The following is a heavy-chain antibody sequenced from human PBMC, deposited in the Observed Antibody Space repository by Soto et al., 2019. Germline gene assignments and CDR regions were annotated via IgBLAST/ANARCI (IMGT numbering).Heavy chain of an antibody. CDR1: GGPFGSYT. J-gene: IGHJ4*02. D-gene: IGHD2-21*02. Sequence: QVQLVQSGAEVKKPGSSVKVSCKASGGPFGSYTISWVRQAPGQGLEWMGRIIPILGIANYAQKSQGRVTITADKSTSTAYMELSSLRSEDTAVYYCARDHDYYFDYWGQGTLVTVSS. V-gene: IGHV1-69*08. CDR3: ARDHDYYFDY. CDR2: IIPILGIA.